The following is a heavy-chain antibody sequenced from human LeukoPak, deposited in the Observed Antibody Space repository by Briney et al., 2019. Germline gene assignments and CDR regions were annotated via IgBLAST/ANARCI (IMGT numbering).Heavy chain of an antibody. D-gene: IGHD3-3*01. CDR3: ARDRRPYDFWSGYLDY. CDR2: IIPIFGTA. J-gene: IGHJ4*02. Sequence: ASVKVSCKASGGTFSSYAISWVRQAPGQGLEWMGGIIPIFGTANYAQKFQGRVTITTDESTSTAYMELSSLRSEDTAVYYCARDRRPYDFWSGYLDYWGQGTLVTVSS. CDR1: GGTFSSYA. V-gene: IGHV1-69*05.